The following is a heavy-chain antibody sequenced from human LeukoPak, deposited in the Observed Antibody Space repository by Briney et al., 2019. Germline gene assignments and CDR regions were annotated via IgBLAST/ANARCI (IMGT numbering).Heavy chain of an antibody. CDR1: GYSISSGYY. CDR2: IYHSGST. CDR3: AREGRGYSYGYYYYYYMDV. Sequence: SETLSLTCTVSGYSISSGYYWGWIRQPPGKGLEWIGSIYHSGSTYYNPSLKSRVTISVDTSKNQFSLKLSSVTAADTAVYYCAREGRGYSYGYYYYYYMDVWGKGTTVTISS. J-gene: IGHJ6*03. D-gene: IGHD5-18*01. V-gene: IGHV4-38-2*02.